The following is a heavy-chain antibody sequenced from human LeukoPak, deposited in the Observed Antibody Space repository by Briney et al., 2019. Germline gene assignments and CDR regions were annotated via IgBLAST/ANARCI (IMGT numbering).Heavy chain of an antibody. V-gene: IGHV3-7*01. D-gene: IGHD3-10*01. CDR1: GFTFSSYW. CDR3: ARDSGTTGEVKFDP. CDR2: IKQDGSEK. J-gene: IGHJ5*02. Sequence: GGSLRLSCAASGFTFSSYWMSWVRQAPGKGLEWVANIKQDGSEKYYVDSVKGRFTISRDNAKNSLYLQMNSLRAEDTAVYYCARDSGTTGEVKFDPWGQRTLVTVSS.